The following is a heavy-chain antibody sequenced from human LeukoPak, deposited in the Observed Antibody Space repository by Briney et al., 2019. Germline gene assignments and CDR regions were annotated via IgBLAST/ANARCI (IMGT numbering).Heavy chain of an antibody. CDR3: ARDPAHYLRYGYFDY. CDR1: GFTSSSYG. D-gene: IGHD4-17*01. V-gene: IGHV3-33*01. Sequence: GGSLRLSCAASGFTSSSYGMHWVRQAPGKGLEWVAVIWYDGSNKYYTDSVKGRFTISRDDAKNSLYLQMNSLRAEDSALYYCARDPAHYLRYGYFDYWGQGTLVTVSS. CDR2: IWYDGSNK. J-gene: IGHJ4*02.